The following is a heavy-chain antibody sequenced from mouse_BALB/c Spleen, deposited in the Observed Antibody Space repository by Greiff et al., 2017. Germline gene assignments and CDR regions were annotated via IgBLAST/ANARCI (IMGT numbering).Heavy chain of an antibody. CDR2: INPGSGGT. V-gene: IGHV1-54*01. J-gene: IGHJ4*01. D-gene: IGHD4-1*01. Sequence: QVQLKQSGAELMKPGASVKISCKASGYAFTNYLIEWVKQRPGQGLEWIGVINPGSGGTNYNEKFKGKATLTADKSSSTAYMQLSSLTSDDSAVYFCARHAGGTAMDYWGQGTSVTVSS. CDR1: GYAFTNYL. CDR3: ARHAGGTAMDY.